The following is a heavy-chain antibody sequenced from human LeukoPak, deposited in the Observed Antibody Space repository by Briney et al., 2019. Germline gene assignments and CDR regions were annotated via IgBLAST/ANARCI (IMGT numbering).Heavy chain of an antibody. CDR3: ARGRYPQIAAD. CDR2: TNHSGST. J-gene: IGHJ4*02. CDR1: GGSFSGYY. Sequence: PLETLSLTCAVYGGSFSGYYWSWIRQPPGKGLEWIGETNHSGSTNYNPSLKSRVTISVDTSKNQFSLKLSSVTAADTAVYYCARGRYPQIAADWGQGTLVTVSS. D-gene: IGHD6-13*01. V-gene: IGHV4-34*01.